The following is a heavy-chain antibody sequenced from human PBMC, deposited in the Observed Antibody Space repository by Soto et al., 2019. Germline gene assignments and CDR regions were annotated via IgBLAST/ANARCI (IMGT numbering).Heavy chain of an antibody. CDR2: IYYSGST. D-gene: IGHD2-15*01. V-gene: IGHV4-34*09. J-gene: IGHJ4*02. Sequence: SETLSLTCAVYGGSFSGYYWSWIRQPPGKGLEWIGDIYYSGSTYYNPSLKSRVTISVDTSKNQFSLKLSSVTAADTAVYYCARVVVVAATPDYWGQGTLVTVSS. CDR3: ARVVVVAATPDY. CDR1: GGSFSGYY.